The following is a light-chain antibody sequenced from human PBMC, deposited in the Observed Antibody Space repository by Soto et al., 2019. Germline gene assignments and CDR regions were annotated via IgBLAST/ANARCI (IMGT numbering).Light chain of an antibody. V-gene: IGKV1-5*01. Sequence: DIQMTQSPSTVSASVGDGVTITCRASQSISTWLAWYQQKPGKAPNLLIYDASTLESGGPSGFSGSGSGTEFTLTISSLQPDDSATYYCQQYNSYPYTFGQGKRLEIK. CDR2: DAS. CDR3: QQYNSYPYT. CDR1: QSISTW. J-gene: IGKJ5*01.